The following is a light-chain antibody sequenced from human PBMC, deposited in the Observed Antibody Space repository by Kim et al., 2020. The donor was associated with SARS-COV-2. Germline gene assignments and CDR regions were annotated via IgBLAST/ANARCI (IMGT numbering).Light chain of an antibody. CDR2: GAS. CDR3: QQYGNSSYT. CDR1: QSVSSTY. V-gene: IGKV3-20*01. J-gene: IGKJ2*01. Sequence: LSPGEGATLSCRASQSVSSTYLAWYQQTRGRPPRLLIYGASSRAAGIPDRFSGSASGTDFTLTISRLEPEDFAVYYCQQYGNSSYTFGQGTKLEI.